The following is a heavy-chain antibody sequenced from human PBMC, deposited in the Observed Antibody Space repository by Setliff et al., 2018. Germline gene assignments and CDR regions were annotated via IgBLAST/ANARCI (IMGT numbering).Heavy chain of an antibody. CDR3: SRLVRYCARTSCQRLSGDDY. V-gene: IGHV1-18*01. CDR2: ISPYSGNT. Sequence: ASVKVSCKASGYTFTDYGVTWVRQAPGQGLEWVGWISPYSGNTYYAPKFQGRITMTTDTSTTTAYMELKSLRSDDTAIYYCSRLVRYCARTSCQRLSGDDYWGQGTLVTVSS. CDR1: GYTFTDYG. J-gene: IGHJ4*02. D-gene: IGHD2-2*01.